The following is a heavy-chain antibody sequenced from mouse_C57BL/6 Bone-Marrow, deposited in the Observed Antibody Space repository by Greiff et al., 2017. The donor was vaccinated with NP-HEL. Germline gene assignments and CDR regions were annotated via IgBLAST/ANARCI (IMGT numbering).Heavy chain of an antibody. CDR2: INPNYGTT. CDR3: AGPLNYYGSSYPPWLAY. V-gene: IGHV1-39*01. Sequence: VQLQQSGPELVQPGASVKISCTASGYSFTDYNMNWVQQSNGKRLEWIGVINPNYGTTSYNQKFKGKATLTVDQSSSTAYMQLNSLTSEDSAVYYCAGPLNYYGSSYPPWLAYWGQGTLVTVSA. D-gene: IGHD1-1*01. J-gene: IGHJ3*01. CDR1: GYSFTDYN.